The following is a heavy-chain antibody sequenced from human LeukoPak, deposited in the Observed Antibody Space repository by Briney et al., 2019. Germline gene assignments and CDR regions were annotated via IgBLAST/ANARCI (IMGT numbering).Heavy chain of an antibody. Sequence: GESLKISCKGSGYNFASYWIGWVRQMPGKGLEWMGSIYPGDSDTKYSPSFQGQVTISADKSISTAYLQWSSLKASDTAMYYCARVTMIVGVFFFDYWGQGTLVTVSS. CDR3: ARVTMIVGVFFFDY. CDR1: GYNFASYW. CDR2: IYPGDSDT. V-gene: IGHV5-51*01. J-gene: IGHJ4*02. D-gene: IGHD3-22*01.